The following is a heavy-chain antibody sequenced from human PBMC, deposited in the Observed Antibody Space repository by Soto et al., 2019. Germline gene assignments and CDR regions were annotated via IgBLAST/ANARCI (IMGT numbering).Heavy chain of an antibody. D-gene: IGHD2-2*01. J-gene: IGHJ6*03. V-gene: IGHV1-3*01. CDR1: GYTFTSYA. Sequence: ASVKVSCKASGYTFTSYAMHWVRQAPGQRLEWMGWINAGNGNTKYSQKLQGRVTMTTDTSTSTAYMELRSLRSDDTAVYYCAKTPGYCSSTSCYAWFGYYYYMDVWGKGTTVTVSS. CDR2: INAGNGNT. CDR3: AKTPGYCSSTSCYAWFGYYYYMDV.